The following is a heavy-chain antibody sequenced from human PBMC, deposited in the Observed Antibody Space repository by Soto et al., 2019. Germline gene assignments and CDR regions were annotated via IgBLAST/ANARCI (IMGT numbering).Heavy chain of an antibody. CDR3: ARGIPGYSSSWEGRRGFDY. CDR2: INHSGST. CDR1: GGSFSGYY. D-gene: IGHD6-13*01. V-gene: IGHV4-34*01. J-gene: IGHJ4*02. Sequence: QVQLQQWGAGLLKPSETLSLTCAVYGGSFSGYYWSWIRQPPGKGLEWIGEINHSGSTNYNPSLRGRVTISVDTSKNQFSLKLSSVTAADTAVYYCARGIPGYSSSWEGRRGFDYWGQGTLVTVSS.